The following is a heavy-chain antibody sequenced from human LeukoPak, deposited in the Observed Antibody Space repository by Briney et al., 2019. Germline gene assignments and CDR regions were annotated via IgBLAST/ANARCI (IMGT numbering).Heavy chain of an antibody. CDR2: IIPIFGTA. Sequence: ASVKVSCKASGGTFSSYAISWLRQAPGQGLEWMGGIIPIFGTANYAQKFQGRVTITADESTSTAYMELSSLRSEDTAVYYCARVLGYCSSTSCSAPDFDYWGQGTLVTVSS. D-gene: IGHD2-2*01. CDR1: GGTFSSYA. J-gene: IGHJ4*02. V-gene: IGHV1-69*01. CDR3: ARVLGYCSSTSCSAPDFDY.